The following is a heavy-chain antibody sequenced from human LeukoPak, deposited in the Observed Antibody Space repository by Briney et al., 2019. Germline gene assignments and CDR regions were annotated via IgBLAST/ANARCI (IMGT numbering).Heavy chain of an antibody. CDR1: GGPMSGNFY. J-gene: IGHJ6*03. V-gene: IGHV4-4*07. Sequence: SETLSLTCTVSGGPMSGNFYWSWVRQPAGKGLEWIGRIYTSGSTNYNPSLKTRVTMSIDTSKNQFSLDLSSVTAADTAVYYCARAIFGVTYYYMDVWGKGTTVTVSS. CDR3: ARAIFGVTYYYMDV. CDR2: IYTSGST. D-gene: IGHD3-3*01.